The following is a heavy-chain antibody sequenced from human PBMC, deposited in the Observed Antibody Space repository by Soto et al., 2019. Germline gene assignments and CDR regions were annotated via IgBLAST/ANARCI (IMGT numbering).Heavy chain of an antibody. J-gene: IGHJ4*02. CDR1: GFTFSSYA. CDR3: AKNTRYSSSSEVNY. D-gene: IGHD6-6*01. CDR2: ISGSGGST. V-gene: IGHV3-23*01. Sequence: EVQLLESGGGLVQPGGSLRLSCAASGFTFSSYAMSWVRQAPGKGLEWVSAISGSGGSTYYADSVKGRFTISRDNSMNTLYLQMNSLRAEDTAVYYCAKNTRYSSSSEVNYWGQGTLVTVSS.